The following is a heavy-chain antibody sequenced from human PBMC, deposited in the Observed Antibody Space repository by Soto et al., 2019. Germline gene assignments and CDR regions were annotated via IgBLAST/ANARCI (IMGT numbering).Heavy chain of an antibody. CDR1: GGSISRYY. J-gene: IGHJ6*03. V-gene: IGHV4-59*01. CDR2: LYNTGST. Sequence: SETLSLTCTVSGGSISRYYWSWIRQPPGKGLEWIGYLYNTGSTIYSPSLESRVTISVDTSKNQFSLKLNSVSAADTAVDYCARELWGYCSTDCFALDGWGTGTKVT. D-gene: IGHD2-21*02. CDR3: ARELWGYCSTDCFALDG.